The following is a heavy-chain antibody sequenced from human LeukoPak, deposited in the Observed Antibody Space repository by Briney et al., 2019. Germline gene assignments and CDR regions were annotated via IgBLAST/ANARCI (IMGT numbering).Heavy chain of an antibody. V-gene: IGHV4-31*11. Sequence: SETLSLTCAVYGGSFSGYYWSWIRQHPEKGLEWIGYIYYSGSTYYNPSLKSRLTISVDTSKNQFSLKLSSVTAADTAIYYCARAHDILTGYYRFDYWGQGTLVTVSP. J-gene: IGHJ4*02. D-gene: IGHD3-9*01. CDR3: ARAHDILTGYYRFDY. CDR1: GGSFSGYY. CDR2: IYYSGST.